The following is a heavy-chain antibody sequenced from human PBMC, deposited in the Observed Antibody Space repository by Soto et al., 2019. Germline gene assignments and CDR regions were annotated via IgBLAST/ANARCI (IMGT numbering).Heavy chain of an antibody. V-gene: IGHV5-51*01. D-gene: IGHD2-15*01. CDR1: GYSFTSYW. CDR3: ARRGYCSGGSCFSAPFDI. J-gene: IGHJ3*02. CDR2: IYPGDSDA. Sequence: EVQLVQSGAEVKKPGESLKISCKGSGYSFTSYWIGWVRQMPGKGLEWMAIIYPGDSDARYSPSFQGQVTISADKSISTAYLQWSGLKASDTAMYYCARRGYCSGGSCFSAPFDIWGQGTMVTVSS.